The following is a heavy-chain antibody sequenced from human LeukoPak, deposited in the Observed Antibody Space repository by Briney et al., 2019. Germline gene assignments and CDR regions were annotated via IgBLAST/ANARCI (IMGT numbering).Heavy chain of an antibody. CDR3: ARGRRWNYYYYMDV. J-gene: IGHJ6*03. CDR1: GGSISSYY. Sequence: SETLSLTCTVSGGSISSYYWSWIRQPPGKGLEWIGYIYYSGSTNYNPSLKSRVTISVDTSKNQFSLKLSSVTAADTAVYYCARGRRWNYYYYMDVWDKGTTVTVSS. D-gene: IGHD1-1*01. V-gene: IGHV4-59*01. CDR2: IYYSGST.